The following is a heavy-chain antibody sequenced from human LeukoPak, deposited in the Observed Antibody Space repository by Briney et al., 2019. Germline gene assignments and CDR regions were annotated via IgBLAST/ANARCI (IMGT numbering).Heavy chain of an antibody. V-gene: IGHV3-21*01. J-gene: IGHJ5*02. Sequence: GGSLRLSCAASGFTFSSYSMNWVRQAPGKGLEWVSSISTSSIYIYYADSMKGRFTISRDNAKKSLYLQMNSLRAEDTAMYYCAKDSYYGSGSYYNKGWFDPWGQGTLVTVSS. CDR2: ISTSSIYI. CDR1: GFTFSSYS. D-gene: IGHD3-10*01. CDR3: AKDSYYGSGSYYNKGWFDP.